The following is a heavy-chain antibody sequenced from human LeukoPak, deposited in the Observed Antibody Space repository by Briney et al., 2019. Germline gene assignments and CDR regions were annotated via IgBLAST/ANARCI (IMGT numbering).Heavy chain of an antibody. D-gene: IGHD2-2*01. V-gene: IGHV4-34*01. CDR1: GGSFSGYY. J-gene: IGHJ4*02. Sequence: PSETLSLTCAVYGGSFSGYYWSWIRQPPGKGLEWIGEINHSGSTNYNPSLKSRVTISVDTSKNQFSLKLSSVTAADTAVYYCARHAQTWCSSTICFSGRFDYWGQGSLVTVSS. CDR2: INHSGST. CDR3: ARHAQTWCSSTICFSGRFDY.